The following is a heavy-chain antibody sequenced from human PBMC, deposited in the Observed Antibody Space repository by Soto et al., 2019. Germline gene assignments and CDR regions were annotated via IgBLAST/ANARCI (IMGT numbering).Heavy chain of an antibody. V-gene: IGHV3-23*01. CDR1: GFTFSKHA. CDR2: ISGGGHVT. CDR3: ARGPRRESVVVITRSEGFFET. J-gene: IGHJ4*02. D-gene: IGHD3-22*01. Sequence: EVQMLESGGGLTQPGGSLRLSCEASGFTFSKHAMSWVRQAPGQGLEWVSGISGGGHVTYYADSVKGRFTISRDNSKCTLFLQPNSLTAEYTAVYYCARGPRRESVVVITRSEGFFETWGPGTLVTVSS.